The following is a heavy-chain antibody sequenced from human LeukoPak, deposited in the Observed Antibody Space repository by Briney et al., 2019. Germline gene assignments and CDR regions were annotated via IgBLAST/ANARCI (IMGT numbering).Heavy chain of an antibody. V-gene: IGHV4-38-2*02. CDR2: IYHGGRT. D-gene: IGHD3-9*01. Sequence: SETLSLTCTVSGYSISSGYYWGWIRQTPGKGLEWIGYIYHGGRTDYNPSLKSRVTISVDTSKNQFSLKLSSVTAADTAVYFCARDSPFILTGQEAYFDYWGQGTLVTVSS. CDR1: GYSISSGYY. J-gene: IGHJ4*02. CDR3: ARDSPFILTGQEAYFDY.